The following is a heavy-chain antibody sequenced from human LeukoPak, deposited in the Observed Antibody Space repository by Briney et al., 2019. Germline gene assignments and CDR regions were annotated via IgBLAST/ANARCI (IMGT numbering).Heavy chain of an antibody. CDR2: ILPIVDTK. V-gene: IGHV1-69*08. D-gene: IGHD3-10*01. J-gene: IGHJ5*02. Sequence: SVKVSFKSSRGTFNKYSISWLRQAPGQGVEWMGRILPIVDTKNYARKFQDRVTITADKTTSTAYMELRRLRSGDTAMYYCARGDQALGSGGLIVNNYFDLWGQGTLVTFSS. CDR1: RGTFNKYS. CDR3: ARGDQALGSGGLIVNNYFDL.